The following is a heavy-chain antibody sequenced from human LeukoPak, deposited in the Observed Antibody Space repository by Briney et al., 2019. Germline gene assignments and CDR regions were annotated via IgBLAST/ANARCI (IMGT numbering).Heavy chain of an antibody. CDR2: IGSNAKNHAT. V-gene: IGHV3-73*01. CDR1: GFTFSGSD. J-gene: IGHJ4*02. D-gene: IGHD6-19*01. CDR3: TTYRSGHY. Sequence: GGSLRLSCAASGFTFSGSDIHWVRQASGKGLEWVGRIGSNAKNHATAYAASVKGRFIISRDDSENTAYLHMNSLKTEDTAVYYCTTYRSGHYWGQGTLVTVSS.